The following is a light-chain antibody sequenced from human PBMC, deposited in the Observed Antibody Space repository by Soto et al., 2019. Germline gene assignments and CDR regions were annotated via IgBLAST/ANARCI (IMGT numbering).Light chain of an antibody. V-gene: IGKV3-11*01. CDR1: ESVSRN. CDR2: DAS. J-gene: IGKJ1*01. Sequence: EVVMTQSPATLSVSPGERAALSCRASESVSRNLAWYQQKPGQAPRLLIYDASTRATGIPARFSGSGSGTDFTLTISSLEPEDFAVYYCQQRSNWPRTFGQGTKVDIK. CDR3: QQRSNWPRT.